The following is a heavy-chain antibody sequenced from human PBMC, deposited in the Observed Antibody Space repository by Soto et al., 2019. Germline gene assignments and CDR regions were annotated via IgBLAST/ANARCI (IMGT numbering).Heavy chain of an antibody. CDR2: ISSSSSYI. J-gene: IGHJ6*02. CDR1: GFTFSSYS. V-gene: IGHV3-21*01. Sequence: GGSLRLSCAASGFTFSSYSMNWVRQAPGKGLEWVSSISSSSSYIYYADSVKGRFTISRDNAKNSLYLQMNSLRAEDTAVYYCARDRGSYYDSSGYYPGYGMDVWGQGPTVTVSS. CDR3: ARDRGSYYDSSGYYPGYGMDV. D-gene: IGHD3-22*01.